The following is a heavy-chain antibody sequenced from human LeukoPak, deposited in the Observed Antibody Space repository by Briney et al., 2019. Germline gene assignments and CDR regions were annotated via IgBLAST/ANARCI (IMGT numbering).Heavy chain of an antibody. CDR2: ISSSGSTI. CDR1: GFTFSSYE. D-gene: IGHD2-15*01. V-gene: IGHV3-48*03. J-gene: IGHJ4*02. Sequence: PGGSLRLSCAASGFTFSSYEMNWVRQAPEKGLEWVSYISSSGSTIYYADSVKGRFTISRDNAKNSLYLQMNSLRAEDTAVYYCAREVAHGDFDYWGQGTLVTVSS. CDR3: AREVAHGDFDY.